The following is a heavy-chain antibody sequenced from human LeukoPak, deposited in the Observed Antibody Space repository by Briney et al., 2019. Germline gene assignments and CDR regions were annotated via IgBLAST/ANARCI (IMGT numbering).Heavy chain of an antibody. D-gene: IGHD4-17*01. CDR1: GFTFSTYE. CDR3: GREGPDYGDYFVGPFDP. J-gene: IGHJ5*02. Sequence: GGSLRLSCAASGFTFSTYEMNWVRQAPGKGLEWVSYISTSSRTIYYADSVKGRFTISRDNAKNSLYLQMNSLRAEDTAVYYCGREGPDYGDYFVGPFDPWGQGTLVTVSS. CDR2: ISTSSRTI. V-gene: IGHV3-48*03.